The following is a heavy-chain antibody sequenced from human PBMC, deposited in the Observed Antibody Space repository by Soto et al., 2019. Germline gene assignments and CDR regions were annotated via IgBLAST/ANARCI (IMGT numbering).Heavy chain of an antibody. J-gene: IGHJ3*02. D-gene: IGHD3-16*01. CDR1: GFTVSTKY. Sequence: EVQLAESGGGLVQPGGSLRLSCAASGFTVSTKYMTWVRQAPGKGLEWVSTIYSGGSTFYADSVKGRFTISRDSSKNTLYLQMNSLRVEDMAVYYFARGDDVYDIWGRGTMVTVSS. CDR2: IYSGGST. CDR3: ARGDDVYDI. V-gene: IGHV3-66*01.